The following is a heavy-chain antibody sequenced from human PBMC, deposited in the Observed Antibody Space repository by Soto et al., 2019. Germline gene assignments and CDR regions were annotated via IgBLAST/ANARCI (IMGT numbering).Heavy chain of an antibody. Sequence: VSGPTLVNPTQTLTLTCTFSGFSLSTSGVGVGWIRQPPGKALEWLALIYWDDDKRYSPSLKSRLTITKDTSKNQVVLTMTNMDPVDTATYYCAHSSSERSIFGVVITQYFDYWGQGTLVTVSS. CDR3: AHSSSERSIFGVVITQYFDY. CDR2: IYWDDDK. CDR1: GFSLSTSGVG. J-gene: IGHJ4*02. D-gene: IGHD3-3*01. V-gene: IGHV2-5*02.